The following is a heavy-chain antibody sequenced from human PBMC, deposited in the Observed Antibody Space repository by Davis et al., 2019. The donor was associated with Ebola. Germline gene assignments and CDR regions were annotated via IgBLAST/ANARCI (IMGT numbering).Heavy chain of an antibody. CDR1: GGSISSYY. CDR2: VYYSGST. J-gene: IGHJ6*02. Sequence: SETLSLTCTVSGGSISSYYWNWIRQPPGKGLEWIGYVYYSGSTNYNPSLKSRVTISVDTSKNQFSLKLSSVTAADTAVYYCARAGFYYYYGMDVWGQGTTVTVSS. V-gene: IGHV4-59*08. CDR3: ARAGFYYYYGMDV.